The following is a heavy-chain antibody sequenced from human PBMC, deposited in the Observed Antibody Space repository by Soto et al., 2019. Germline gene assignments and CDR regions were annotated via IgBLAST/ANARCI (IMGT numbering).Heavy chain of an antibody. CDR2: IXXSXXX. Sequence: SETLSLTCTVSGGSVSSDGYYWNWFRQPPGKGLXWIXXIXXSXXXXXNXXLKSRVTISVDTSKNHFSLRMSSVTAADTAVYYCARESDSGSYYFDYWGRGTLVTVSS. CDR3: ARESDSGSYYFDY. V-gene: IGHV4-61*03. CDR1: GGSVSSDGYY. J-gene: IGHJ4*02. D-gene: IGHD3-10*01.